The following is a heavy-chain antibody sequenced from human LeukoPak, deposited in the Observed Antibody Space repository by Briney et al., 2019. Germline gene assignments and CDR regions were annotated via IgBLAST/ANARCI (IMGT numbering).Heavy chain of an antibody. D-gene: IGHD6-13*01. J-gene: IGHJ4*02. CDR1: GYSISSGYY. CDR2: TYYSGST. CDR3: ARESAIDSSSSTDY. V-gene: IGHV4-38-2*02. Sequence: SETLSLTCTVSGYSISSGYYWGWIRQPPGKGLEWIGSTYYSGSTYYNPSLKSRVTISVDTSKNQFSLKLSSVTAADTAVYYCARESAIDSSSSTDYWGQGTLVTVSS.